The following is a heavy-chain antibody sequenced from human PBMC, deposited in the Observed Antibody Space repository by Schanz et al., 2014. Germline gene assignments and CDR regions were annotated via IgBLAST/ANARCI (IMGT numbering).Heavy chain of an antibody. CDR3: ARDTTWRLDL. Sequence: VQLQESGPGLVKPSQTLSLTCTASGGSVSSGGDYWSWIRQHPGKCLEWIGFISYSGSTYSNPSLKSRVTISVDTSKNQFSLNLSSATAADTAVYYCARDTTWRLDLWGRGTLVTVSS. D-gene: IGHD1-1*01. CDR2: ISYSGST. CDR1: GGSVSSGGDY. V-gene: IGHV4-31*03. J-gene: IGHJ2*01.